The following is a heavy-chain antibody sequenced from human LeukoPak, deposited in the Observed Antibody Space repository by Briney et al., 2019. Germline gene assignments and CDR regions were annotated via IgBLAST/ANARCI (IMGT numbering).Heavy chain of an antibody. CDR2: INWNGDGT. CDR3: ARVGPQVYCTGDCRNDGFDI. J-gene: IGHJ3*02. Sequence: GGSLRLSCAASGFTFDDYGMSWVRQAPGKGLEWVSSINWNGDGTGYAQSVKGRFTISRDNAKNSLYLQMNSLRADDTAVYYCARVGPQVYCTGDCRNDGFDIWGQGTMVTVSS. V-gene: IGHV3-20*04. D-gene: IGHD2-8*02. CDR1: GFTFDDYG.